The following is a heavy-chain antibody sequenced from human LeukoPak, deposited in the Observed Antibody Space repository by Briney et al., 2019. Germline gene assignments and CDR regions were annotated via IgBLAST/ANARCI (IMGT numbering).Heavy chain of an antibody. V-gene: IGHV3-21*01. CDR3: ARTGTVAGSFDY. D-gene: IGHD6-19*01. CDR2: ISSSSSCI. J-gene: IGHJ4*02. Sequence: GGSLRLSCAASGFTFSSYSMNWVRQAPGKGLEWVSSISSSSSCIYYADSVKGRFTISRDNAKNSLYLQMNSLRAEDTAVYYCARTGTVAGSFDYWGQGTLVTVSS. CDR1: GFTFSSYS.